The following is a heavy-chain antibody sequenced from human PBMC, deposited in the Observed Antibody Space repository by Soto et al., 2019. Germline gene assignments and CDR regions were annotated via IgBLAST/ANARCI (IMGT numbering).Heavy chain of an antibody. D-gene: IGHD3-10*01. Sequence: SSLKVSCTAFGHTFNSYAVNWVRQAPGQGLEWMGGIIPIFGAANYAQKLQGRVTITTDTSTSTAYMELRSLRFDDTAVYYCAREYYYGSGPRYWGQGTLVTVAS. J-gene: IGHJ4*02. CDR2: IIPIFGAA. CDR1: GHTFNSYA. CDR3: AREYYYGSGPRY. V-gene: IGHV1-69*05.